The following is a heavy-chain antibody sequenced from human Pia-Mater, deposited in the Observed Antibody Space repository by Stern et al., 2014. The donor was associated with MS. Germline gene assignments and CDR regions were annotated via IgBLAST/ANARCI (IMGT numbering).Heavy chain of an antibody. CDR3: ARKGAIVPAAIENWFDS. J-gene: IGHJ5*01. V-gene: IGHV4-31*03. CDR2: IYHSGST. Sequence: QVQLQESGPGLVKPSQTLSLTCTVSGGSISSGGYFLSWIRQHPGKGLEWIGFIYHSGSTYYNPSLKSRLTISVDTSKNQFSLNLSSGTAADTAVYYCARKGAIVPAAIENWFDSWGQGTLVTVSS. D-gene: IGHD2-2*01. CDR1: GGSISSGGYF.